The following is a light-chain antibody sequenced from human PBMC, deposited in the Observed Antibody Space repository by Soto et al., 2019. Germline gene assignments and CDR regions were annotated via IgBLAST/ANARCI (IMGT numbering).Light chain of an antibody. J-gene: IGLJ1*01. CDR2: DVG. CDR1: SSDVCGYHY. CDR3: SSYTSSSTLSV. Sequence: QSALTQPPSVSGSPGQSITISCTGTSSDVCGYHYVYWYQQHSGKAPKLMIYDVGNRPSGVSNRFSGSKSGNTASLTISGLQAEYEADYYCSSYTSSSTLSVFGTGPKLTVL. V-gene: IGLV2-14*01.